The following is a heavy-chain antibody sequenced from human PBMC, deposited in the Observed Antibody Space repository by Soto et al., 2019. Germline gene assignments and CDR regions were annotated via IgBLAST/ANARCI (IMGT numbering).Heavy chain of an antibody. D-gene: IGHD3-22*01. CDR2: INPNSGST. Sequence: ASVKVSCKASGYTFTGYYMHWVRQAPGQGLEWMGWINPNSGSTYYADSVKGRFTISRDNSKNTLFLQMNSLGAEDTAVYYCAKPPNYYDGSGYSSWGQGTLVTVSS. CDR1: GYTFTGYY. J-gene: IGHJ5*02. V-gene: IGHV1-2*02. CDR3: AKPPNYYDGSGYSS.